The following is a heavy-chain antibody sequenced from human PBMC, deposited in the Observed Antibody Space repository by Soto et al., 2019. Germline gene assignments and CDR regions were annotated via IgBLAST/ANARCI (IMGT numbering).Heavy chain of an antibody. J-gene: IGHJ4*02. CDR2: ISGSGGST. V-gene: IGHV3-23*01. CDR3: AKASEEEWLAFDY. CDR1: GFTFSSYA. Sequence: GGSLRLSCAASGFTFSSYAMSWVRQAPGKGLEWVSAISGSGGSTYYADPVKGRFTISRDNSKNTLYLQMNSLRAEDTAVYYCAKASEEEWLAFDYWGQGTLVTVSS. D-gene: IGHD6-19*01.